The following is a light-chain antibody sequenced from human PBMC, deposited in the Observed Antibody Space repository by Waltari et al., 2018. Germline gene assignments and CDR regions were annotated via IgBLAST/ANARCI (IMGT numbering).Light chain of an antibody. CDR1: SSDVGSYNL. CDR2: EVS. V-gene: IGLV2-23*02. Sequence: QSALTQPASVSGSPGQSITISCTGTSSDVGSYNLVSWYQQHPGKAPKLMIYEVSKRPSGGSNRCSGSKSGNTASLTISGLQAEDEADYYCCSYAGSSTFVVFGGGTKLTVL. J-gene: IGLJ2*01. CDR3: CSYAGSSTFVV.